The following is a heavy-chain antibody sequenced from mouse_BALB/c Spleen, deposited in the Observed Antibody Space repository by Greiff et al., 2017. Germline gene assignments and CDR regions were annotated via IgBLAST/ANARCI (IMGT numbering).Heavy chain of an antibody. J-gene: IGHJ3*01. D-gene: IGHD1-1*01. V-gene: IGHV14-3*02. CDR3: ARGYYGSRWFAY. Sequence: PLQQSGAELVKPGASVKLSCTASGFNIKDTYMHWVKQRPEQGLEWIGRIDPANGNTKYDPKFQGKATITADTSSNTAYLQLSSLTSEDTAVYYCARGYYGSRWFAYWGQGTLVTVSA. CDR2: IDPANGNT. CDR1: GFNIKDTY.